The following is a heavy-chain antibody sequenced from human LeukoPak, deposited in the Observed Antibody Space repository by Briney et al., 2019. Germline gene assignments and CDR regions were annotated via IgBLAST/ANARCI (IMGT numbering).Heavy chain of an antibody. CDR1: GFTFSSYA. J-gene: IGHJ4*02. D-gene: IGHD1-26*01. V-gene: IGHV3-23*01. CDR2: ISASGGST. Sequence: GGSLRLSCAASGFTFSSYAMSWVRQAPGKGLEWVSAISASGGSTYYADSVKGRFTISRDNSKNTLYLQMNSLRDEDTAVYYCAKDWDSRILLDYWGLGTLVTVSS. CDR3: AKDWDSRILLDY.